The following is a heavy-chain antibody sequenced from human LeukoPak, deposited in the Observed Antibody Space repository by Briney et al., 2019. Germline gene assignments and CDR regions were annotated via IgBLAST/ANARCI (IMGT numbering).Heavy chain of an antibody. D-gene: IGHD6-13*01. V-gene: IGHV3-30*02. J-gene: IGHJ4*02. CDR3: AKEREAAAFY. CDR2: IRYDESDK. Sequence: GGSLRLSCAASGFPFSSYGMHWVRQAPGKGLEWVAFIRYDESDKYYADSVKGRFTISRDNSKNTLNLQMNSLRGEDTAVYYCAKEREAAAFYWGQGTLVTVSS. CDR1: GFPFSSYG.